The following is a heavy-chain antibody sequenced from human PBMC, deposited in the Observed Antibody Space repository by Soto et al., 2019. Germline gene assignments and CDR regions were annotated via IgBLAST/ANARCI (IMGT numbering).Heavy chain of an antibody. V-gene: IGHV4-59*08. D-gene: IGHD2-8*01. Sequence: QVQLQESGPGLVKPSETLSLTCTVSGGSISSYYWSWIRQPPGKGLEWIGYIYYSGSTNYNPSLKIRVTISVYTSTNQFSLKLSSVTAADTAVYYCARRWGYAIDYWGQGTLVTVSS. CDR1: GGSISSYY. CDR2: IYYSGST. CDR3: ARRWGYAIDY. J-gene: IGHJ4*02.